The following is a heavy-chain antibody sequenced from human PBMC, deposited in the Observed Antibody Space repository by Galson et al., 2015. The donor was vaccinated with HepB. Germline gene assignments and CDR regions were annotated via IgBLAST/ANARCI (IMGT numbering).Heavy chain of an antibody. CDR2: FSGYDGST. V-gene: IGHV1-18*01. Sequence: SVKVSCKASGYSFSNYGLSWIRQAPGPGLEWMGWFSGYDGSTNYAQKFQGRVTMTADASTGTAYLGLRNLRSDDTAVYYCARNSRLELRLNNYFSYGMDVWGQGSAVTVS. J-gene: IGHJ6*02. D-gene: IGHD1-1*01. CDR3: ARNSRLELRLNNYFSYGMDV. CDR1: GYSFSNYG.